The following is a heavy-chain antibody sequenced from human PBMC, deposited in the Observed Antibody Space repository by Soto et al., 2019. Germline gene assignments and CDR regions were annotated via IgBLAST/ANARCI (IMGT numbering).Heavy chain of an antibody. Sequence: EVHLVESGGGLVQPGGSLRLSCAASGFTVSSIYMSWVRQAPGKGLEWVSLIQSGGPTYYADSVKGRFTISRDTSENTLHLQMDSLRAEDTAVYYCARDDVLCDGGRCYGVPLDVWCKGTTVTVSS. V-gene: IGHV3-66*01. CDR1: GFTVSSIY. D-gene: IGHD2-15*01. CDR2: IQSGGPT. CDR3: ARDDVLCDGGRCYGVPLDV. J-gene: IGHJ6*04.